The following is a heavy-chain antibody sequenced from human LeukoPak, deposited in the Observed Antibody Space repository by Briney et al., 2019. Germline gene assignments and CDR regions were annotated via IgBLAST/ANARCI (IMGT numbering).Heavy chain of an antibody. CDR3: TRDRGSSTLGDY. CDR1: GFTFGDYA. CDR2: IRSKAFGETA. J-gene: IGHJ4*02. D-gene: IGHD7-27*01. Sequence: GGSLRLSCTVSGFTFGDYAINWVRQAPGKGLEWVGFIRSKAFGETAEYAASVKGRFTISRDDSKGIAYLQMNSLKTEDTAVYYCTRDRGSSTLGDYWGQGTLVTVSS. V-gene: IGHV3-49*04.